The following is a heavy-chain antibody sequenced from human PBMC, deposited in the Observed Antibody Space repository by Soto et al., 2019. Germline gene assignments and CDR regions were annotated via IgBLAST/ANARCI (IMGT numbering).Heavy chain of an antibody. Sequence: PSETLSLTCAVYGGSFSGYYWSWIRQPPGKGLEWIGEINHSGSTNYNPSLKSRVTISVDTSKNQFSLKLSSVTAADTAVYYCARGRRSITMIVVVKPFGYWGQGTQVTVSS. J-gene: IGHJ4*02. CDR1: GGSFSGYY. CDR3: ARGRRSITMIVVVKPFGY. D-gene: IGHD3-22*01. CDR2: INHSGST. V-gene: IGHV4-34*01.